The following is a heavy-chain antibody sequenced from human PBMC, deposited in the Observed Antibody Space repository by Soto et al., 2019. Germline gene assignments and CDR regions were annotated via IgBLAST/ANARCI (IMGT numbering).Heavy chain of an antibody. D-gene: IGHD6-13*01. CDR2: IWYDGSNK. CDR1: GFTFSSYG. J-gene: IGHJ3*02. Sequence: QVQLVESGGGVVQPGRSLRLSCAASGFTFSSYGMHWVRQAPGKGLEWVAVIWYDGSNKYYADSVKGRFTISRDNSKNTLYLQMNSLRAEDTAVYYCARDRSAAALDAFDIWGQGTMVSVSS. V-gene: IGHV3-33*01. CDR3: ARDRSAAALDAFDI.